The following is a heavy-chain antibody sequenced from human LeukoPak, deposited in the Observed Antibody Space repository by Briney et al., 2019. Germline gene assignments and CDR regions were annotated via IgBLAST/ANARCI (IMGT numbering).Heavy chain of an antibody. CDR3: AKSYSVTGTFPALDY. Sequence: SGGSLRLSCAVSGFTFSNYGMNWLRQAPGRGVDWVSSISSTSAYIYYADSVKGRFTISRDNAKNSLYLQMHSLRAEDTAVYYCAKSYSVTGTFPALDYWGQGTLVTVSS. J-gene: IGHJ4*02. CDR2: ISSTSAYI. V-gene: IGHV3-21*01. D-gene: IGHD6-19*01. CDR1: GFTFSNYG.